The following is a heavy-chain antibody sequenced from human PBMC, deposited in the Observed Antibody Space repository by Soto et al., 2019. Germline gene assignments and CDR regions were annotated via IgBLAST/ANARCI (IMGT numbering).Heavy chain of an antibody. J-gene: IGHJ3*02. CDR3: ETRLKYTGFGDPFYI. V-gene: IGHV3-23*01. CDR2: ISSSGGNT. D-gene: IGHD3-10*01. Sequence: EVQLLESGGDLVQPGGSLRLSCAASGFTFSTYAMSWVRQAPGKGLEWVSTISSSGGNTYYKDSVKGRFTISRDNSKNTRDLPMNSLRAEKTAICSCETRLKYTGFGDPFYIWCELTMCSVSS. CDR1: GFTFSTYA.